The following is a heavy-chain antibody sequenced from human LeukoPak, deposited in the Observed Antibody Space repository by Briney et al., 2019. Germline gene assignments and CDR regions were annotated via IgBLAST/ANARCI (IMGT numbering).Heavy chain of an antibody. CDR2: IYDSGTI. CDR1: GFTVSTNY. Sequence: GGSLRLSCAASGFTVSTNYMSWVRQAPGKGLEWVSIIYDSGTIHYADSVKGRFTISRDNLKNTLYLQMNSPRAEVTAVYYCASHWGGYWGQGTLVTVSS. J-gene: IGHJ4*02. D-gene: IGHD3-16*01. CDR3: ASHWGGY. V-gene: IGHV3-53*01.